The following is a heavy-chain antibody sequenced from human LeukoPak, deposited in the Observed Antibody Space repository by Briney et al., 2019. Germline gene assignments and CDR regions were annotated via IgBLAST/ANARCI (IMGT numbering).Heavy chain of an antibody. CDR1: GDSISNALW. CDR2: ISLTGLT. Sequence: SETLLQGFGSSGDSISNALWARWVRQPPGQGLEWIGEISLTGLTHYNPSLGVPVTRSLDKSKIHLSLNLTSVTAAATAVYYCSRDDWASSPFDYWGQGTLVTVLS. CDR3: SRDDWASSPFDY. J-gene: IGHJ4*02. V-gene: IGHV4-4*02. D-gene: IGHD6-6*01.